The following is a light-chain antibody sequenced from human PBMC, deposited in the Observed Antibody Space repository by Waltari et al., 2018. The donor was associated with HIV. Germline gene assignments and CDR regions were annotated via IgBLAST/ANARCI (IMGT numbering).Light chain of an antibody. CDR3: LQRTNWPVT. J-gene: IGKJ4*01. CDR2: DAS. V-gene: IGKV3-11*01. CDR1: QSVGSS. Sequence: EIVLTQSPATLSLSPGERATLSCRARQSVGSSLVWYQQKPGQAPRLLIYDASPRATGIPARFSGRGSGTDFTLTISSLEPEDFAIYYCLQRTNWPVTFGGGTKVRSN.